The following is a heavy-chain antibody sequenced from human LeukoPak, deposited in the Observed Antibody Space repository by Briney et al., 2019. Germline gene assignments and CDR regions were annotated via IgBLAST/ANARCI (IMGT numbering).Heavy chain of an antibody. CDR3: AKGIQLWSQMYYFDY. CDR2: ISGSGGST. V-gene: IGHV3-23*01. D-gene: IGHD5-18*01. CDR1: GFTFSSYA. Sequence: PGGSLRLSCAASGFTFSSYAMSWVRQAPGKGLEWVSAISGSGGSTYYADSVRGRFTISRDNSKNTLYLQMNSLRAEDTAVYYCAKGIQLWSQMYYFDYWGQGTLVTVSS. J-gene: IGHJ4*02.